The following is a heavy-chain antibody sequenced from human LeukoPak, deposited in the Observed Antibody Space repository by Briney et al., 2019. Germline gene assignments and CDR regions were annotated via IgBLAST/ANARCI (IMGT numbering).Heavy chain of an antibody. Sequence: YSWSWIRQPPGKGLEWIGYIYYSGSTYYNPSLKSRVTISVDTSKNQFSLKLSSVTAADTAVYYCARLAKSSSWYGPYYFDYWGQGTLVTVSS. CDR3: ARLAKSSSWYGPYYFDY. V-gene: IGHV4-30-4*07. D-gene: IGHD6-13*01. CDR2: IYYSGST. CDR1: YS. J-gene: IGHJ4*02.